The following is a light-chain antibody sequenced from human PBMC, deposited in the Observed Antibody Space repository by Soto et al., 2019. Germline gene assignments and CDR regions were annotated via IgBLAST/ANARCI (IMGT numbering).Light chain of an antibody. Sequence: DIQLTQFPSTLSASVGDKVTITCRASESVNRWLAWYQQKPGKAPKLLIYKASTLENGVPSRFRGSGSGTEFTLAISSLQPDDFATYYCHQYNSYSTFGGGTKVDIK. CDR2: KAS. V-gene: IGKV1-5*03. J-gene: IGKJ4*01. CDR1: ESVNRW. CDR3: HQYNSYST.